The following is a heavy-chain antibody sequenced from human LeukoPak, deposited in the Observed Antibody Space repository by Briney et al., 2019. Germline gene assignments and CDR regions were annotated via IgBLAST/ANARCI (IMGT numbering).Heavy chain of an antibody. J-gene: IGHJ5*02. V-gene: IGHV3-30*04. CDR2: ISYDGSNK. Sequence: GGTLRLYCAASGFTFSSYAMHWVRQAPGKGLEWVAVISYDGSNKSYADSVKGRFTISRDNSKNTLYLQMNSLRAEDTAVYYCAKKVHGENWFDPWGQGTLVTVSS. D-gene: IGHD2-21*01. CDR3: AKKVHGENWFDP. CDR1: GFTFSSYA.